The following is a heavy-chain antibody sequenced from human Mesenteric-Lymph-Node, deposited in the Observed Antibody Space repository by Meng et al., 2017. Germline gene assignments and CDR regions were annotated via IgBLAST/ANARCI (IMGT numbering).Heavy chain of an antibody. CDR2: ISYDGTNK. J-gene: IGHJ4*02. D-gene: IGHD6-13*01. CDR1: GLSFNTHA. Sequence: VTLVESGGGVVQPGRSLRLSCVASGLSFNTHAMHWVRQAPGKGLEWVAVISYDGTNKYYADSVMGRFTISRDNSKSTLFLQMNSLRAEDTAMYYCMSEIRKAPTGTDYWGQGTLVTVSS. V-gene: IGHV3-30-3*01. CDR3: MSEIRKAPTGTDY.